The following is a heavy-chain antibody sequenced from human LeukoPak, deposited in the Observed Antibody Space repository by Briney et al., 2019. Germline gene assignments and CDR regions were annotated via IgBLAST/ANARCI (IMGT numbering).Heavy chain of an antibody. CDR1: GFTFSSYS. CDR2: ISSSSGSI. D-gene: IGHD3-10*01. Sequence: GSLRLSCAVSGFTFSSYSMNWVRQAPGKGLEWASYISSSSGSIYYEDSVKGRSTISRDNAKNSLSLPMNSLRAEDTAVYYCARGGSYYNEAFDIWGQGTMVTVSS. J-gene: IGHJ3*02. V-gene: IGHV3-48*01. CDR3: ARGGSYYNEAFDI.